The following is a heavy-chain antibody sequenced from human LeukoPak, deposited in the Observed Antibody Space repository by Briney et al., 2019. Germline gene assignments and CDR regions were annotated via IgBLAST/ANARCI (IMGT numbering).Heavy chain of an antibody. CDR1: GGSISSGGYY. V-gene: IGHV4-31*03. Sequence: SQTLSLTCTVSGGSISSGGYYWSWIRQHPGKGLEWIGYIYYSGSTYYNPSLKSRVPISVDTSKNQFSLKLSSVTAADTAVYYCARDRLVGYCSSTSCLNYFDYWGQGTLVTVSS. D-gene: IGHD2-2*03. J-gene: IGHJ4*02. CDR3: ARDRLVGYCSSTSCLNYFDY. CDR2: IYYSGST.